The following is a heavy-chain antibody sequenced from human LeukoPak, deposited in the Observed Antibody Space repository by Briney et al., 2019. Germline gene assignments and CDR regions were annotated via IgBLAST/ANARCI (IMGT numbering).Heavy chain of an antibody. CDR2: ISSTTSNI. V-gene: IGHV3-48*02. CDR3: AQQLAVEGNHYYYYGLDV. J-gene: IGHJ6*02. CDR1: GIIFNTYT. Sequence: GGSLRLSCAASGIIFNTYTMNWVRQAPGQGLEWVSYISSTTSNIYYADSVKGRFTISRDNAKDSLHLQMNSLRDDDTAVYYCAQQLAVEGNHYYYYGLDVWGPGTTVTVSS. D-gene: IGHD6-13*01.